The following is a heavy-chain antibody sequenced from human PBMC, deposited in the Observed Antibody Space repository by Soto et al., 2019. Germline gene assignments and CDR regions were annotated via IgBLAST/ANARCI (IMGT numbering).Heavy chain of an antibody. Sequence: PGGSLRLSCATSGFTFSDHYMDWVRQAPGKGLEWVGRSTNKANTYTTKYAASVKGRFTISRDDAKSSLYLQMNSLKTEDTSVYYCTRGWSGSYFSIGYWGQGTLVTVSS. D-gene: IGHD1-26*01. CDR1: GFTFSDHY. CDR3: TRGWSGSYFSIGY. J-gene: IGHJ4*02. CDR2: STNKANTYTT. V-gene: IGHV3-72*01.